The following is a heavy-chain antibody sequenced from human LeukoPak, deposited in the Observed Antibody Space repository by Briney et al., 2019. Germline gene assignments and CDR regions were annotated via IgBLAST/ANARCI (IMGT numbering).Heavy chain of an antibody. CDR1: GFTFSSYS. CDR3: ARDYGSGTLDAFDI. Sequence: GGSLRLSSAASGFTFSSYSMNWVRQAPGKGLEWVSSISSSSSYIYYADSVKGRFTISRDNAKNSLYLQMNSLRAEDTAVYYCARDYGSGTLDAFDIWGQGTMVTVSS. V-gene: IGHV3-21*01. CDR2: ISSSSSYI. D-gene: IGHD3-10*01. J-gene: IGHJ3*02.